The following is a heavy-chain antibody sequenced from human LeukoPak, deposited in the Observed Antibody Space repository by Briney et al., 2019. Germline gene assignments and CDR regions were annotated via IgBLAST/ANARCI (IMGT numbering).Heavy chain of an antibody. V-gene: IGHV3-23*01. D-gene: IGHD3-22*01. CDR3: AKAGYYYDSSGYWYLDY. CDR1: GFTFSSYA. Sequence: GGSLRLSCAASGFTFSSYAMSWVRQAPGKGLEWVSAISGSGGSTYYADSVKGRFTISRDNSKNTLYLQMNSLRAEDTAVYYCAKAGYYYDSSGYWYLDYWGQGTLVTVSS. CDR2: ISGSGGST. J-gene: IGHJ4*02.